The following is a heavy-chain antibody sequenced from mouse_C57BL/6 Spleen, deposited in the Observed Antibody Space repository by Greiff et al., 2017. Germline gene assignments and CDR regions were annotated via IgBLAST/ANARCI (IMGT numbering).Heavy chain of an antibody. CDR3: ARLPDY. V-gene: IGHV1-64*01. CDR2: IHPNSGST. Sequence: QVQLKQPGAELVKPGASVKLSCKASGYTFTSYWMHWVKQRPGQGLEWIGMIHPNSGSTNYNEKFKSNATLTVDKSSSTAYMQISSLTSEDSAVYYCARLPDYWGHGTTLTVSS. J-gene: IGHJ2*01. CDR1: GYTFTSYW.